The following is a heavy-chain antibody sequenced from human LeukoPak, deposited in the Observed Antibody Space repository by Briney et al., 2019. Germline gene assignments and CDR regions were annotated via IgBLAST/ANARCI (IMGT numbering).Heavy chain of an antibody. Sequence: GRSLRLSCAASGFTFSNYGMHWVRQAPGKGLEWVVVISHDGSNNNYADSVKGRFTISRDNSKNTLYLQMNSLRAEDTAVYYCAKVSHSSSWHDHLNFDYWGQGTLVTVSS. CDR2: ISHDGSNN. CDR1: GFTFSNYG. CDR3: AKVSHSSSWHDHLNFDY. D-gene: IGHD6-13*01. J-gene: IGHJ4*02. V-gene: IGHV3-30*18.